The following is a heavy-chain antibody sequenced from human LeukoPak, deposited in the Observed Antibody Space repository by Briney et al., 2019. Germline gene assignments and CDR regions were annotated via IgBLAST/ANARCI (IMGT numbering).Heavy chain of an antibody. Sequence: GGSLRLSCAASVFTFDEYGMSWVRQAPGKGLEWVSGINWNGGSTDYADSVKGRFTISRDNAKNSLYLQMNSLRAEDTALYYCARTLWFGELEADFDYWGQGTLVTVSS. D-gene: IGHD3-10*01. CDR2: INWNGGST. V-gene: IGHV3-20*04. CDR1: VFTFDEYG. J-gene: IGHJ4*02. CDR3: ARTLWFGELEADFDY.